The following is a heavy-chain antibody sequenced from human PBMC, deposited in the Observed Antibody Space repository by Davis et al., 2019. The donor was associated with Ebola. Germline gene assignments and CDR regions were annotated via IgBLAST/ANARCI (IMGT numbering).Heavy chain of an antibody. V-gene: IGHV4-39*07. CDR3: ARGPHVRYFDWLLRFGWFDP. Sequence: PSETLSLTCTVSGGSISSSSYYWGWIRQPPGKGLEWIGEINHSGSTNYNPSLKSRVTISVDTSKNQFSLKLSSVTAADTAVYYCARGPHVRYFDWLLRFGWFDPWGQGTLVTVSS. J-gene: IGHJ5*02. CDR2: INHSGST. CDR1: GGSISSSSYY. D-gene: IGHD3-9*01.